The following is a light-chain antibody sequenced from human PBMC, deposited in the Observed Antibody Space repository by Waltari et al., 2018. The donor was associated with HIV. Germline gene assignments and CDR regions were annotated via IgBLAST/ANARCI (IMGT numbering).Light chain of an antibody. Sequence: QSALTQPASVSGSPGQSITISCTGTSSDVGGYNLVSWYQQHPGKAPKLMIYEVSKRSSGVSNRFPGSKSGNTASLTSSALQAEDEADYYCCAYAGSTTYVIFGGGTKLTVL. V-gene: IGLV2-23*02. CDR3: CAYAGSTTYVI. J-gene: IGLJ2*01. CDR1: SSDVGGYNL. CDR2: EVS.